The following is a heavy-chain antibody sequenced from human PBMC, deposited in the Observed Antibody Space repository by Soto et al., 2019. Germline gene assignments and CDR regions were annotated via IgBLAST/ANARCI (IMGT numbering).Heavy chain of an antibody. J-gene: IGHJ6*03. CDR3: ARIFVIVHIGYMDV. D-gene: IGHD2-15*01. V-gene: IGHV1-69*02. CDR1: GGTFTNYI. CDR2: FIPIQGKA. Sequence: QVQLVQSGAEVKKPGSSVKVSCEASGGTFTNYIFSWVRQAPGQGLEWMGRFIPIQGKADYALKFQDRVTFTADESTKTVYMEMRGLRPEDTALYFCARIFVIVHIGYMDVWGKGTAISVSS.